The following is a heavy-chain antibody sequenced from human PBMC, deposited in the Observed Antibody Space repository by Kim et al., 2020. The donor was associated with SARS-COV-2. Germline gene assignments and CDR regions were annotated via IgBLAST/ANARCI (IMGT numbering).Heavy chain of an antibody. D-gene: IGHD4-17*01. Sequence: SVKVSCKASGGTFSSYAISWVRQAPGQGLEWMGRIIPILGIANYAQKFQGRVTITADKSTSTAYMELSSLRSEDTAVYYCARDLNGDYVNYYYYGMDVWGQGTTVTVSS. CDR2: IIPILGIA. J-gene: IGHJ6*02. V-gene: IGHV1-69*04. CDR1: GGTFSSYA. CDR3: ARDLNGDYVNYYYYGMDV.